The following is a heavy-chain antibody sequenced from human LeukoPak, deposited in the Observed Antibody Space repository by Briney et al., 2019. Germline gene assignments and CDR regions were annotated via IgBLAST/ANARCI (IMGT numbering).Heavy chain of an antibody. CDR2: IYPGDSDT. CDR1: GYSFTSYW. J-gene: IGHJ6*02. Sequence: GESLKISCKVSGYSFTSYWIGWVRQMPGKGLEWMGIIYPGDSDTRYSPSFQGQVTISADKSISTAYVQWSSPKASDTAMYYCARPTMPAGTYSMDVWGQGTTVTVSS. CDR3: ARPTMPAGTYSMDV. V-gene: IGHV5-51*01. D-gene: IGHD2-2*01.